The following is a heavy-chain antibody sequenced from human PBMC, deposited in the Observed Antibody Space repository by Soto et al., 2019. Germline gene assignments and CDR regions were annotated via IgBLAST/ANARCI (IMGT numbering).Heavy chain of an antibody. Sequence: EVQLVESGGGLVQPGRSLRLSCAASGFTFDDYAMHWVRQAPGKGLEWVSGISWNSGRPGYADSVKGRFTISRDNAKNSLYLQMNSLRAEDTALYYCAQDGYNGYDRGNYFDYWGQGTLVTVSS. V-gene: IGHV3-9*01. J-gene: IGHJ4*02. CDR1: GFTFDDYA. CDR3: AQDGYNGYDRGNYFDY. D-gene: IGHD5-12*01. CDR2: ISWNSGRP.